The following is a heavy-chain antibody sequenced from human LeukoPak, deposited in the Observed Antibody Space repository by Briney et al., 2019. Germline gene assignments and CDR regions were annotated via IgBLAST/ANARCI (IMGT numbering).Heavy chain of an antibody. V-gene: IGHV3-23*01. D-gene: IGHD3-3*01. CDR3: ANWAVLPFLEGHTRGYFDS. CDR1: GFTFSSYA. Sequence: HPGGSLRLSCAASGFTFSSYAMSWVRQAPGKGLEWVSAISGSGGSTYYADSVKGRFTISRDNSKNTLYLQMSSLRAEDTAIYYCANWAVLPFLEGHTRGYFDSWGQGTLVTVSS. CDR2: ISGSGGST. J-gene: IGHJ4*02.